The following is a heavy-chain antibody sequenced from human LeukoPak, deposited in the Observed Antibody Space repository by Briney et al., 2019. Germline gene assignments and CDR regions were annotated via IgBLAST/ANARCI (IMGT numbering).Heavy chain of an antibody. CDR1: GGTFSSYA. J-gene: IGHJ6*03. CDR2: IIPIFGTA. Sequence: SVKVSCKAPGGTFSSYAISWVRQAPGQELEWMGGIIPIFGTANYAQKFQGRVTITADESTSTAYMELSSLRSEDTAVYYCASELRTVGYYYMDVWGKGTTVTVSS. D-gene: IGHD5-12*01. CDR3: ASELRTVGYYYMDV. V-gene: IGHV1-69*13.